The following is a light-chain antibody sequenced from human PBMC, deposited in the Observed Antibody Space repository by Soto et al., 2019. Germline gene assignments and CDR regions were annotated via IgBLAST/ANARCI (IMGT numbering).Light chain of an antibody. V-gene: IGKV3-15*01. J-gene: IGKJ1*01. CDR2: GAF. Sequence: EIEMKQPPVPLSVAPGERATLSCRDRQRVSRHLEWYPQKPGQDTSLLIYGAFPRDTGLRARFSGSGAGPDFSLTINSLLSEDFALYYCQQYNDWPLTVGQVTKVDSK. CDR3: QQYNDWPLT. CDR1: QRVSRH.